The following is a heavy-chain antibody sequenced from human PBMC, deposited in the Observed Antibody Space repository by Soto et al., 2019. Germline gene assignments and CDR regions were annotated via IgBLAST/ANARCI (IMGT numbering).Heavy chain of an antibody. J-gene: IGHJ4*02. D-gene: IGHD5-12*01. Sequence: WLSXRLSGSVAVCTFSSYSINLFRHAPGKGLEFVSSISGSGRTTYYADAVKGRFTISRDNSKNTLFLQMKSLRSEETAVYYSAKPVQNIVDTGPWFDNCGQGTLV. CDR2: ISGSGRTT. V-gene: IGHV3-23*01. CDR3: AKPVQNIVDTGPWFDN. CDR1: VCTFSSYS.